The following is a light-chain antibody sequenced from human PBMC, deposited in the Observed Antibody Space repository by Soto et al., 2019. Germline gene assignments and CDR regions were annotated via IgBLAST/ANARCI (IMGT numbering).Light chain of an antibody. CDR2: TSG. CDR1: QRITTY. Sequence: IHMTQSPSSLSASVGDRVTITCRASQRITTYLNWYQQKPGEAPKLLISTSGTLQRGVPSRFSGSGSGTDFTLTITSLQPADFATYVCQQTYSTPYTFGQGTKLEIK. V-gene: IGKV1-39*01. CDR3: QQTYSTPYT. J-gene: IGKJ2*01.